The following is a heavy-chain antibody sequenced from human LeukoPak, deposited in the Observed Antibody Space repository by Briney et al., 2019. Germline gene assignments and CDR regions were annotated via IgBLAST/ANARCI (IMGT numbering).Heavy chain of an antibody. J-gene: IGHJ5*01. D-gene: IGHD2-15*01. CDR3: ARGALDAATPFDS. CDR1: GFTFSSYS. V-gene: IGHV3-21*01. Sequence: GGSLRLSCAASGFTFSSYSMNWVRQAPGKGLEWVSSISSSSSYIYYADSLKGRFTISSDNAKKSVYLQMNSLRAEDTAVYYCARGALDAATPFDSWGQGTLVTVSS. CDR2: ISSSSSYI.